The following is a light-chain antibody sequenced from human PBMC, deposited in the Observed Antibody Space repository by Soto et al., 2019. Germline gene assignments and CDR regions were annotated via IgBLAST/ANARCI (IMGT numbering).Light chain of an antibody. Sequence: DIQMTQSPSSLSASVGDRVTITCRASQSISTYLNWYQQKPGKAPKLLIYTASSLQSGVPSRFSGCGSRTDFSLTISGLQPEDSATYYCQQSYSSTRTFGQGTKVEVK. CDR3: QQSYSSTRT. CDR2: TAS. CDR1: QSISTY. V-gene: IGKV1-39*01. J-gene: IGKJ1*01.